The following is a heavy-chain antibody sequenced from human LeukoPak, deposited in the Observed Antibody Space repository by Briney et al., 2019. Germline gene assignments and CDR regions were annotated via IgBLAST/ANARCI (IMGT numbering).Heavy chain of an antibody. CDR1: GGSISSYY. V-gene: IGHV4-59*12. CDR3: ARDSRRGSGSKVDY. D-gene: IGHD3-10*01. J-gene: IGHJ4*02. Sequence: SETLSLTCTVSGGSISSYYWSWIRQPPGKGLEWIGYIYYSGSTNYNPSLKSRVTISVDTSKNQFSLKLSSVTAADTAVYYCARDSRRGSGSKVDYWGQGTLVTVSS. CDR2: IYYSGST.